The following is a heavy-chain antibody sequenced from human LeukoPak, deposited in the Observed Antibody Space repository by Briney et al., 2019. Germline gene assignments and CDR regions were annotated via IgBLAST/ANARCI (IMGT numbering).Heavy chain of an antibody. CDR3: ARGCTHDYGDNNWFDP. CDR1: GGSFSGSY. CDR2: INHSGST. V-gene: IGHV4-34*01. D-gene: IGHD4-17*01. Sequence: SETLSLTCAVYGGSFSGSYWSWIRQPPGKGLEWIGEINHSGSTNYNPSLKSRVTISVDTSKNQFSLKLSSVTAADTAVYYCARGCTHDYGDNNWFDPWGQGTLVTVSS. J-gene: IGHJ5*02.